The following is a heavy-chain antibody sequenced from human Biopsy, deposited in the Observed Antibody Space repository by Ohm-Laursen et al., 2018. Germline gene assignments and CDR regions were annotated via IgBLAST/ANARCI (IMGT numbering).Heavy chain of an antibody. J-gene: IGHJ4*02. CDR2: ISYTGDI. V-gene: IGHV4-59*01. CDR3: ARMPHFDY. CDR1: GGSISGYH. Sequence: TLSLTCPVSGGSISGYHWSWIRKSPGKGLEWLAYISYTGDITSNPSLNGRATMSLDTSKNQFSLRLIYVTAADTAVYYCARMPHFDYWGQGILVTVSS. D-gene: IGHD2-2*01.